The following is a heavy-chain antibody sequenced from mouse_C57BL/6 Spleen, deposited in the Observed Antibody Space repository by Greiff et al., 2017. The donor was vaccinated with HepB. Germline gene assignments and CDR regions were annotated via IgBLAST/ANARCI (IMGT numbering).Heavy chain of an antibody. CDR2: ISSGSSTI. Sequence: EVKLMESGGGLVKPGGSLKLSCAASGFTFSDYGMHWVRQAPEKGLEWVAYISSGSSTIYYADTVKGRFTISRDNAKNTLFPQMTSLRSEDTAMYYCARGNYVFDYWGQGTTLTVSS. D-gene: IGHD2-1*01. V-gene: IGHV5-17*01. CDR1: GFTFSDYG. CDR3: ARGNYVFDY. J-gene: IGHJ2*01.